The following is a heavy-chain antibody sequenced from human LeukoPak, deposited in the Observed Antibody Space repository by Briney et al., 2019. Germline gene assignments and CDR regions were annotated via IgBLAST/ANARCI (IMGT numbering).Heavy chain of an antibody. CDR1: GFTFSNAW. J-gene: IGHJ4*02. Sequence: GGSLRLSCAASGFTFSNAWMSWVRQAPGKGLEWVANINQDGSEEYYVDSVKGRFTISRDNAKNSLYLRMNSLRADDTAVYYCARFDYYGSGSLFDCWGQGTLVTVSS. V-gene: IGHV3-7*01. CDR3: ARFDYYGSGSLFDC. CDR2: INQDGSEE. D-gene: IGHD3-10*01.